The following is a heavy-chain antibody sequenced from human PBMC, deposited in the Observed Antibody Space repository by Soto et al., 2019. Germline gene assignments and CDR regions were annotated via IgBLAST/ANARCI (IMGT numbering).Heavy chain of an antibody. V-gene: IGHV4-30-4*01. D-gene: IGHD3-22*01. CDR2: IYYTGNT. J-gene: IGHJ4*02. Sequence: SETLSLTCTVSGASISGGDYYWTWIRQPPGKGLEWIGSIYYTGNTYSNPSLESRLSISVDPSNNQFALRLTAVSAADTAIYYCARATYDSSTYYLNYWGQGTLVTVS. CDR3: ARATYDSSTYYLNY. CDR1: GASISGGDYY.